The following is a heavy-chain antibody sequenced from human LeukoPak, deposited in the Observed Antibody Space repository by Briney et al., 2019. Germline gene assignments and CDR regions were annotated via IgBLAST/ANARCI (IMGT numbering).Heavy chain of an antibody. V-gene: IGHV3-23*01. D-gene: IGHD1-26*01. CDR2: FSGSGGST. CDR3: AIRDSGTAAWGFDP. J-gene: IGHJ5*02. CDR1: GFTFSNYA. Sequence: GGSLRLSCAASGFTFSNYAMSWVRQGPGKGLEWVSEFSGSGGSTYYADSVKRRFLISRDSTKNTLYLQMNRLRGDDTAVYYCAIRDSGTAAWGFDPWGQGTLVTVSS.